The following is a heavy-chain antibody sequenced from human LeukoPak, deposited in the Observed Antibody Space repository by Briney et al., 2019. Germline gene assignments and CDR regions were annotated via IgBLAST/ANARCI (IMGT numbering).Heavy chain of an antibody. CDR3: ARHPDVSVGYFDY. D-gene: IGHD1-26*01. CDR1: GVSISSSEW. CDR2: IHRDGRT. Sequence: SGTLSLTCAVSGVSISSSEWWIWVRQPPGQGLEWIGEIHRDGRTRYNPSLKSRVTMSMDYSKNQFSLSVTSVTAADTAVHYCARHPDVSVGYFDYWGQGTLVTVSS. V-gene: IGHV4-4*02. J-gene: IGHJ4*02.